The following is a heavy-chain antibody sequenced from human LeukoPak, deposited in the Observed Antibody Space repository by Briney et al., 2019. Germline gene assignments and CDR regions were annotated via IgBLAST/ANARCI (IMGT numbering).Heavy chain of an antibody. CDR1: GGSISSYY. CDR2: IYYSGST. CDR3: ARGNDYVWGSYRPGVFDY. J-gene: IGHJ4*02. Sequence: SETLSLTCTVSGGSISSYYWSWIRQPPGKGLEWIGYIYYSGSTNYNPSLKSRVTISVDTSKNQFSLKLSSVTAADTAVYYCARGNDYVWGSYRPGVFDYWGQGTLVTVSS. D-gene: IGHD3-16*02. V-gene: IGHV4-59*01.